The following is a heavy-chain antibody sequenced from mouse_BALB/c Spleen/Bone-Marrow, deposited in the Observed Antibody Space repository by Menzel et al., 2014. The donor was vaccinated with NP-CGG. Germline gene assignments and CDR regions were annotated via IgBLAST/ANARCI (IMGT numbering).Heavy chain of an antibody. J-gene: IGHJ4*01. CDR3: ARYGYDLRYAMDY. V-gene: IGHV1S81*02. CDR1: GYTFTSYW. CDR2: INPSNGRT. Sequence: GAELVKPGASVKLSCKASGYTFTSYWMHWVKQRPGQGLEWIGEINPSNGRTNYNEKFKSKATLTVDKSSSTAYMQLSSLTSEDSAVYYCARYGYDLRYAMDYRGQGTSVTVSS. D-gene: IGHD2-2*01.